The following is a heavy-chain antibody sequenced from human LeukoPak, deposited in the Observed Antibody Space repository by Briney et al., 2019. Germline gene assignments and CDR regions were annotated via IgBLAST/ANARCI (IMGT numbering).Heavy chain of an antibody. CDR2: IYHSGST. D-gene: IGHD6-6*01. V-gene: IGHV4-38-2*02. CDR3: AREEYSSSPGAFDI. CDR1: GYSITTGYY. Sequence: PSENLSLTCTVFGYSITTGYYWGWIRQPPGKGLEWIGSIYHSGSTFYNPSLKSRVTISVDTSKNQFSLKLSSVTAADTAIYYCAREEYSSSPGAFDIWGQGTMVTVSS. J-gene: IGHJ3*02.